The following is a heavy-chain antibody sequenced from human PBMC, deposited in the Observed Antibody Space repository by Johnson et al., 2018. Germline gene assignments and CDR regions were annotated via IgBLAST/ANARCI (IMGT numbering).Heavy chain of an antibody. CDR2: ISWNSGSI. J-gene: IGHJ6*02. CDR1: GFTFDDYA. CDR3: AKARNSGSNAGMDV. Sequence: VQLVQSGGGLVQXGRSXRLXCAASGFTFDDYAMHWVRQAPGKGLEWVSGISWNSGSIGYADSVRGRFTISRDNAKNSLYLQMNSLRAEDTALYYCAKARNSGSNAGMDVWGQGTTVTVSS. D-gene: IGHD1-26*01. V-gene: IGHV3-9*01.